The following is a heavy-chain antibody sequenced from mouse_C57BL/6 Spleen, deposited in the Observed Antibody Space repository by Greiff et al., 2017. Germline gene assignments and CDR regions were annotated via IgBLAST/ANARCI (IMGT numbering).Heavy chain of an antibody. CDR2: INYDGSST. V-gene: IGHV5-16*01. CDR3: ARYDGYYFYWYFDV. J-gene: IGHJ1*03. Sequence: EVKLEESEGGLVQPGSSMKLSCTASGFTFSDYYMAWVRQVPEKGLEWVANINYDGSSTYYLDSLKSRFIISRDNAKNILYLQMSSLKSEDTATYYCARYDGYYFYWYFDVWGTGTTVTVSS. CDR1: GFTFSDYY. D-gene: IGHD2-3*01.